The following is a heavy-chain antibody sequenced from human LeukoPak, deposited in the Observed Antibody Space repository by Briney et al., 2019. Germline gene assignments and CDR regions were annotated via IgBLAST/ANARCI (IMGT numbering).Heavy chain of an antibody. V-gene: IGHV4-39*07. CDR1: GGSISSSSYY. CDR2: IYYSGST. J-gene: IGHJ5*02. D-gene: IGHD6-13*01. Sequence: SETLSLTCTVSGGSISSSSYYWGWIRQPPGKGVEWIGSIYYSGSTYYNPSLKSRVTISVDTSKNQFSLKLSSVTAADTAVYYCARDWRGHSSSWYDGPDWFDPWGQGTLVTVSS. CDR3: ARDWRGHSSSWYDGPDWFDP.